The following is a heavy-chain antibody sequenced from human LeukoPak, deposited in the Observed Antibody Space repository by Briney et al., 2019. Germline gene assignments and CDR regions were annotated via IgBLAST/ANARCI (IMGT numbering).Heavy chain of an antibody. CDR3: ARGRYMDV. CDR1: GYIFIDYE. V-gene: IGHV1-8*03. J-gene: IGHJ6*03. Sequence: ASVKLSCKASGYIFIDYESNWVRQATGQGLEWMGWMNPKSGDTGYEQKFQGRVNITRDSSISTVYMELSSLRSEDTALYYCARGRYMDVWGKGTTVTVSS. CDR2: MNPKSGDT.